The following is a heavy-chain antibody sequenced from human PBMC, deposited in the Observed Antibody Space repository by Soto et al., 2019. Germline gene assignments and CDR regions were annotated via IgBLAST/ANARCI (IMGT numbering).Heavy chain of an antibody. CDR3: AREKGVRFLEWLGNYGMDV. CDR1: GYTFTSYG. CDR2: ISAYNGNT. J-gene: IGHJ6*02. V-gene: IGHV1-18*01. Sequence: QVQLVQSGAEVKKPGASVKVSCKASGYTFTSYGISWVRQAPGQGLEWMGWISAYNGNTNYAQKLQGRVTMTTDTPTSTAYMELRSLRSDDTAVYYCAREKGVRFLEWLGNYGMDVWGQGTTVTVSS. D-gene: IGHD3-3*01.